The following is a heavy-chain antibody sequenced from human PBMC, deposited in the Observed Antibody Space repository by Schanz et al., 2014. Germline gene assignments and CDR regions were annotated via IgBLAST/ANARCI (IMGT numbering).Heavy chain of an antibody. CDR2: ISGSGGST. CDR3: AYYDVLTGFDY. D-gene: IGHD3-9*01. CDR1: GFTFSSYA. Sequence: VQLAESGGGVVQPGRSLRLSCAASGFTFSSYAMSWVRQAPGKGLEWVSAISGSGGSTYYADSVKGRFIISRDNSKNNSKNTLYVQMNSLRAEDTAVYYCAYYDVLTGFDYWGQGTQVTVSS. J-gene: IGHJ4*02. V-gene: IGHV3-23*04.